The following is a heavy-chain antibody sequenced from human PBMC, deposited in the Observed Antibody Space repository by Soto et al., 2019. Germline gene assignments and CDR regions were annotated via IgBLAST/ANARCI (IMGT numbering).Heavy chain of an antibody. J-gene: IGHJ6*04. CDR2: ISSNGGST. V-gene: IGHV3-64*02. CDR1: GFTFSSYA. D-gene: IGHD3-10*01. CDR3: AGTGVYFLGYYGMDV. Sequence: EVQLVESGEGLVQPGGSLRLSCAASGFTFSSYAMHWVRQAPGKGLEYVSAISSNGGSTYYADSVKGRFTISRDNYKNALYLQGGGRRVKDRAVYYCAGTGVYFLGYYGMDVGGKGTTVTVS.